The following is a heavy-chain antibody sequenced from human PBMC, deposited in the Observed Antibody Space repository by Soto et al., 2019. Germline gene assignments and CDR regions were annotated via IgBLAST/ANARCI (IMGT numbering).Heavy chain of an antibody. CDR1: GGSVNGYY. CDR2: INHTGGT. J-gene: IGHJ5*02. V-gene: IGHV4-34*01. CDR3: ATRITVFGLLIPPFDP. D-gene: IGHD3-3*01. Sequence: ASETLSLTCAVYGGSVNGYYWNWIRQPPGRGLEWIGEINHTGGTHYNPSLKSRVTMSVDTSKNQFSLRLSSVTAADTAIYYCATRITVFGLLIPPFDPWGQGTQVTVSS.